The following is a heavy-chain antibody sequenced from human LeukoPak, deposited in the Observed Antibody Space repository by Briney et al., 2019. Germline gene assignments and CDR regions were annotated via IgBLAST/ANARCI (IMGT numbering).Heavy chain of an antibody. V-gene: IGHV3-33*01. CDR3: AREGPQTGTSALDI. Sequence: GGSLRLSCAASEFTFSSSFSSYGMHWVRQAPGRGLEWVAVIWYDGSNTYYADSVKGRLTVSRDNSKNTVYLQINSLRAEDTAVYYCAREGPQTGTSALDIWGQGTMVTVS. CDR2: IWYDGSNT. D-gene: IGHD1-1*01. CDR1: EFTFSSSFSSYG. J-gene: IGHJ3*02.